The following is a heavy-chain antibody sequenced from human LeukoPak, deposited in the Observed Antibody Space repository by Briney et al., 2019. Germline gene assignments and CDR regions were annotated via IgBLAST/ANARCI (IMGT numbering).Heavy chain of an antibody. CDR1: GGSISSYY. CDR3: ARHAYYDFVTGLFDP. Sequence: SETLSLTCTVSGGSISSYYWSWIRQPAGKGLEWIGRIYTSGSTNYNPSLKSRVTMSVDTSKNQFSLKLNSVTAADTAMYYCARHAYYDFVTGLFDPWGQGTLVTVSS. D-gene: IGHD3-3*01. J-gene: IGHJ5*02. V-gene: IGHV4-4*07. CDR2: IYTSGST.